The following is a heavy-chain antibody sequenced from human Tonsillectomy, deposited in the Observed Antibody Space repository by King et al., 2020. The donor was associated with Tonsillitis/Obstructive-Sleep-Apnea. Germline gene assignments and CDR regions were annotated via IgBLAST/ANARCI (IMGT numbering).Heavy chain of an antibody. CDR2: INHSGST. CDR1: RGSLSGYY. CDR3: ARGGELGNAFDI. V-gene: IGHV4-34*01. J-gene: IGHJ3*02. D-gene: IGHD7-27*01. Sequence: VQLQQWGAGLLKPSETLSLTCGVYRGSLSGYYWSWIRQPPGKGLEWIGEINHSGSTNYNMSLKSRVTISVDTSKNQFSLKLRSVTAADTAVYYCARGGELGNAFDIWGQGTMVTVSS.